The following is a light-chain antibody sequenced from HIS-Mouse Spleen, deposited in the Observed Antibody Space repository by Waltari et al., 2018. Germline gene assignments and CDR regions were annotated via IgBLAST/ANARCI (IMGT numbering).Light chain of an antibody. CDR1: SSDVGSYNL. CDR3: CSYAGSSTWV. CDR2: EGS. J-gene: IGLJ3*02. V-gene: IGLV2-23*01. Sequence: QSALTQPASVSGSPGQSITSSCTETSSDVGSYNLVSWYQQHPGKAPKLMIYEGSKRPSGVSNRFSGSKSGNTASLTISGLQAEDEADYYCCSYAGSSTWVFGGGTKLTVL.